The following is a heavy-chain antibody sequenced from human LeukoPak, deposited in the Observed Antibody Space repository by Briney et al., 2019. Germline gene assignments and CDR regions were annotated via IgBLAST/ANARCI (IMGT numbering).Heavy chain of an antibody. Sequence: TGGSLRLSCAASGFTLSSYAMSWVRQGPGKGLEWVSAISVSGNTYHADSVKGRFTISRDSSKNTLYLQMNSLKTEDTAVYYCTTEGFHCSSTSCLSYFDYWGQGTLVTVSS. CDR2: ISVSGNT. CDR3: TTEGFHCSSTSCLSYFDY. J-gene: IGHJ4*02. CDR1: GFTLSSYA. V-gene: IGHV3-23*01. D-gene: IGHD2-2*01.